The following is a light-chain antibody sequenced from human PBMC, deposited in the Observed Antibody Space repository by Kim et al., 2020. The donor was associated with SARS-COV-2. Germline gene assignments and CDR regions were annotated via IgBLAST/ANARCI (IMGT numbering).Light chain of an antibody. CDR2: LGS. CDR1: QSLLDSHGNNY. Sequence: DIVMTQSPVSLPVTPGEPASISCGSSQSLLDSHGNNYLDWYLQKSGQSPQLLIYLGSNRASGVPDRFSGSGSGTDFTLKISRVEAEDVGVYYCMQALQTPLSFGGGTKLEI. V-gene: IGKV2-28*01. J-gene: IGKJ4*01. CDR3: MQALQTPLS.